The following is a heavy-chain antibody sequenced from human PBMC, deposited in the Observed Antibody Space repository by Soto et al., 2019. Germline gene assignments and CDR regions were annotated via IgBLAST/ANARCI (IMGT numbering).Heavy chain of an antibody. V-gene: IGHV2-5*02. D-gene: IGHD3-16*01. J-gene: IGHJ6*02. CDR1: GFSLITGGVS. CDR3: SHRRGMIMDV. CDR2: ISGDDEK. Sequence: QITLKESGPTQVKPTQTLTLTCTFSGFSLITGGVSVAWIRQPPGKALESLALISGDDEKRYSPSLKSRLTITKDTTKNQVVFTMTNMDPLDTAAYYCSHRRGMIMDVWGQGTTVTVSS.